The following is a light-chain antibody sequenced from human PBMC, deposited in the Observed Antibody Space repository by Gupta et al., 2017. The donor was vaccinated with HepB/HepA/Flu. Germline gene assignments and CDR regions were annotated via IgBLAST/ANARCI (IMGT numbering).Light chain of an antibody. CDR1: KLGDKY. V-gene: IGLV3-1*01. CDR2: QDT. CDR3: QAWDSSTASGV. Sequence: SYELTQPPSVSVSPGQTANITCTGDKLGDKYACWHQQKQGQSPVLIIYQDTKRPSGIPERFSGSNSGNTATLTISGTQAMDEADYYCQAWDSSTASGVFGGGTKLTVL. J-gene: IGLJ2*01.